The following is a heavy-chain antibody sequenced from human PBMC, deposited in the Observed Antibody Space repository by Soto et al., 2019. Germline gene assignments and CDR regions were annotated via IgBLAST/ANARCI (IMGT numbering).Heavy chain of an antibody. CDR3: ARDSKFYDILTGYLPAEYFQH. V-gene: IGHV1-18*04. CDR2: ISAYNGNT. CDR1: GYTSTSYG. J-gene: IGHJ1*01. D-gene: IGHD3-9*01. Sequence: QVQLVQSGAEVKKPGASVKVSCKASGYTSTSYGISWVRQAPGQGLEWMGWISAYNGNTNYAQKLQGRVTMTTDTSTSTAYMELRSLRSDDTAVYYCARDSKFYDILTGYLPAEYFQHWGQGTLVTVSS.